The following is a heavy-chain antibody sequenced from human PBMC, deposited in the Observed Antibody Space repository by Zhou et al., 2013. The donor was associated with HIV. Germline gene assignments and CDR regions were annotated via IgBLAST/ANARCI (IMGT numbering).Heavy chain of an antibody. D-gene: IGHD5-12*01. V-gene: IGHV1-18*01. J-gene: IGHJ4*02. CDR2: ISAYNDKT. Sequence: QVQLMQSGPEVKRPGASVKVSCKASGYSFNNFGVAWVRQAPGQGLEWMGWISAYNDKTNFAQKFQARVTLTTDTSTTIAHMELRSLASDDTAVYYCARASRAYDGRGYSFDHWGQGTLVTVSS. CDR3: ARASRAYDGRGYSFDH. CDR1: GYSFNNFG.